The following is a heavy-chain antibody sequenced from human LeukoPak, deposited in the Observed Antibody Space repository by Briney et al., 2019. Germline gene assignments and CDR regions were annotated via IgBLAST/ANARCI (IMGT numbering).Heavy chain of an antibody. CDR1: GGSISNSNYY. D-gene: IGHD6-19*01. V-gene: IGHV4-39*07. CDR2: IYYSGSS. J-gene: IGHJ6*03. CDR3: ARRKWLYVHYYYYMDV. Sequence: NPSETLSLTCTVSGGSISNSNYYWGWIRQPPGKGLEWIGSIYYSGSSYYNPSLKSRGIISVDTSKNQFSLKLSSVTAADTAVYYCARRKWLYVHYYYYMDVWGKGTTVTGSS.